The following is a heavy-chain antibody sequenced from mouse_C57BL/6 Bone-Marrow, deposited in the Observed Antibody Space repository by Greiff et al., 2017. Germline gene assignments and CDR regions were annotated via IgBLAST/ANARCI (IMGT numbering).Heavy chain of an antibody. J-gene: IGHJ3*01. D-gene: IGHD2-5*01. Sequence: QVQLQQSGAELARPGASVKMSCKASGYTFTSYTMHWVKQRPGQGLEWIGYINPSSGYTKYNQKFKDKATLTADKSSSTAYMQLSSLTSEDSAVYYCARRSLYSNYWFAYWGQGTLVTVAA. CDR3: ARRSLYSNYWFAY. CDR2: INPSSGYT. CDR1: GYTFTSYT. V-gene: IGHV1-4*01.